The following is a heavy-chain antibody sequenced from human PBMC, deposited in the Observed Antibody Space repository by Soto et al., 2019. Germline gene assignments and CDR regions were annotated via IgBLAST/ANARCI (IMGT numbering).Heavy chain of an antibody. D-gene: IGHD1-7*01. V-gene: IGHV3-30*04. J-gene: IGHJ4*02. CDR2: ISFDGRKK. CDR1: GFIFSDHS. CDR3: TRDTLLTGTADYYFDY. Sequence: SGGSLRLSCAASGFIFSDHSMHWVRQAPGKGLEWVAVISFDGRKKYYADSVKGRFTISRDNSKNTLYLQMSSLRAEDTAVFYCTRDTLLTGTADYYFDYWGQGTLVTVSS.